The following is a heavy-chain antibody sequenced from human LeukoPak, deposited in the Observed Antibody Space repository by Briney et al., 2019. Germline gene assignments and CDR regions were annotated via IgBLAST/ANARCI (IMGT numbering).Heavy chain of an antibody. D-gene: IGHD3-3*01. CDR2: IYTSGST. CDR1: GGSISSYY. V-gene: IGHV4-4*07. J-gene: IGHJ5*02. CDR3: AREKAQRPDYDFWSGSSWFDP. Sequence: SETLSLTCTVSGGSISSYYWSWIRQPAGKGLEWIGRIYTSGSTNYNPSLKSRVTMSVDTSKNQFSLKLSSVTAADTAVYYCAREKAQRPDYDFWSGSSWFDPWGQGTLVTVSS.